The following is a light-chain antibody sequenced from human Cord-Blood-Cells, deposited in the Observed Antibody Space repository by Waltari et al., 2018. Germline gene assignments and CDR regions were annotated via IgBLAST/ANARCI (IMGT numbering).Light chain of an antibody. Sequence: QSALTQPASVSGSPGQSITISCTATSSDVVGYNSVSWYQQHPGKAPKLMIYDVSKRPSGVSNRFSGSKSGNTASLTISGLQAEDEADYYCSSYTSSSTYVFGTGTKVTVL. CDR1: SSDVVGYNS. J-gene: IGLJ1*01. CDR3: SSYTSSSTYV. V-gene: IGLV2-14*01. CDR2: DVS.